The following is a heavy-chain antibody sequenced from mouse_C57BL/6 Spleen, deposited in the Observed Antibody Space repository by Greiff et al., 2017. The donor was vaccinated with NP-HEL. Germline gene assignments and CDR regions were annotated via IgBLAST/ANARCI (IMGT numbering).Heavy chain of an antibody. Sequence: QVQLQQPGAELVKPGASVKLSCKASGYTFTSYWMHWVKQRPGRGLEWIGRIDPNSGGTKYNEKFKSKATLTVDKPSSTAYMQLSSLTAEDSAVYYCARIENWDVLYWYFDVWGTGTTVTVSS. D-gene: IGHD4-1*01. V-gene: IGHV1-72*01. CDR1: GYTFTSYW. J-gene: IGHJ1*03. CDR2: IDPNSGGT. CDR3: ARIENWDVLYWYFDV.